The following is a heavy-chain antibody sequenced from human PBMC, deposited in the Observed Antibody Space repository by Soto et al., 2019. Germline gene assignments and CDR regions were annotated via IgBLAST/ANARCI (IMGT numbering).Heavy chain of an antibody. CDR2: INSDGSST. CDR1: GFTFSSYW. V-gene: IGHV3-74*01. D-gene: IGHD3-3*01. J-gene: IGHJ4*02. CDR3: ARAYYDFWSGYYTSPTFDY. Sequence: GGSLRLSCAASGFTFSSYWMHWFRQAPGKGLVWVSRINSDGSSTSYADSVKGRFTISRDNAKNTLYLQMNSLRAEDTAVYYCARAYYDFWSGYYTSPTFDYWGQGTLVTVSS.